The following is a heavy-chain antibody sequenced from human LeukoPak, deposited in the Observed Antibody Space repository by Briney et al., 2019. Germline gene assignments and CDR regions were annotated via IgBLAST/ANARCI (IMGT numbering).Heavy chain of an antibody. D-gene: IGHD3-10*01. V-gene: IGHV3-21*01. J-gene: IGHJ4*02. CDR3: AKDIGSYYDY. CDR1: GFTLSSFN. CDR2: ISSSSSYI. Sequence: PGGSLRLSCAASGFTLSSFNMNWVRQAPGKGLEWVSSISSSSSYIYYADSVKGRFTVSRDNAKKSLYLQMNSLRGEDTAVYYCAKDIGSYYDYWGQGILVTVSS.